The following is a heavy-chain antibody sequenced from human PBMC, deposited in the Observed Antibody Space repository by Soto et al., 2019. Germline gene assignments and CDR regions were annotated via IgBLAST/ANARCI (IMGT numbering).Heavy chain of an antibody. V-gene: IGHV4-34*01. J-gene: IGHJ4*02. CDR1: GGSFSCYY. Sequence: PSETLSLTCAVYGGSFSCYYWSWIRQPPGKGLEWIGEINHSGSTNYNPSLKSRVTISVDTSKNQFSLKLSSVTAADTAVYYCARSQILLWFGELPYYFDYWGQGTLVTVSS. CDR3: ARSQILLWFGELPYYFDY. CDR2: INHSGST. D-gene: IGHD3-10*01.